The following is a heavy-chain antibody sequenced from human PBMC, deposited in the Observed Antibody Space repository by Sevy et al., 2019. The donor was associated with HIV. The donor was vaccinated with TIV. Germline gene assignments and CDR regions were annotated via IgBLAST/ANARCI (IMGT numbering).Heavy chain of an antibody. V-gene: IGHV1-24*01. CDR2: FDPEDGET. Sequence: ASVKVSCKVSGKKVTQLAMHWVRQAPGKGLEWMATFDPEDGETFYAQNFQGRVTMTEDTSRDTAYMELRSLRSEDAAVYYCATTRDYYESSGSPLDDWGQGTLVTVSS. D-gene: IGHD3-22*01. CDR1: GKKVTQLA. J-gene: IGHJ4*02. CDR3: ATTRDYYESSGSPLDD.